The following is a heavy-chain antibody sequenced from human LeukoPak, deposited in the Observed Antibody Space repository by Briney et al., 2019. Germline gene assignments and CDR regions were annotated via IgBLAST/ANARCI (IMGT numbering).Heavy chain of an antibody. D-gene: IGHD6-13*01. CDR2: IWYDGSNK. Sequence: PGRSLRLSCAASGFTFSSYGMHWVRQAPGKGLEWVAVIWYDGSNKYYADSVKGRFTISRDNSKNTLYLQMNSLRAEDTALYYCAKGRGYSSSLPFDYWGQGTLVTVSS. CDR1: GFTFSSYG. V-gene: IGHV3-33*06. J-gene: IGHJ4*02. CDR3: AKGRGYSSSLPFDY.